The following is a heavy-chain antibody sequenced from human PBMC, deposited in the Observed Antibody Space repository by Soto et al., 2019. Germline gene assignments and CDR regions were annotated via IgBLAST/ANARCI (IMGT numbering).Heavy chain of an antibody. Sequence: QVQLQESGPGLVKPSETLSLTCTVSGGSISSYYWSWIRQPPGKGLEWIGYIYYSGSTNYNPSLKRRVTISGDTSKIPLSLKLSSVTAADTAVYYCARDRGIAAAGIHYYYGMDVWGQGTTVTVSS. CDR1: GGSISSYY. J-gene: IGHJ6*02. CDR2: IYYSGST. CDR3: ARDRGIAAAGIHYYYGMDV. D-gene: IGHD6-13*01. V-gene: IGHV4-59*01.